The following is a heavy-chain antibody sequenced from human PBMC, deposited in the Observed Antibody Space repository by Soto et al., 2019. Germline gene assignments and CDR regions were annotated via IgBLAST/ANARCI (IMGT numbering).Heavy chain of an antibody. Sequence: QVQLVQSGAEVKKPGASVKVSCKASGYTFTSYGISWVRQAPGQGLEWMGWISAYNGNTNYAQKLQGRVTMTTDTSTSPAYMELRSLRSDDTAVYYCAREVGATAYYYYGMDVWGQGTTVTVSS. CDR3: AREVGATAYYYYGMDV. CDR2: ISAYNGNT. D-gene: IGHD1-26*01. CDR1: GYTFTSYG. V-gene: IGHV1-18*01. J-gene: IGHJ6*02.